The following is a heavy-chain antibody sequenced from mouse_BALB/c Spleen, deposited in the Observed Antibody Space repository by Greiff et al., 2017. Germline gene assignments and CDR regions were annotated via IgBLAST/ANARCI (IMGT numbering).Heavy chain of an antibody. J-gene: IGHJ3*01. V-gene: IGHV5-6*02. CDR2: ISSGGSYT. CDR3: ARHEGHYGNYGFAY. Sequence: MLVESGGDLVKPGGSLKLSCAASGFTFSSYGMSWVRQTPDKRLEWVATISSGGSYTYYPDSVKGRFTISRDNAKNTLYLQMSSLKSEDTAMYYCARHEGHYGNYGFAYWGQGTLVTVSA. D-gene: IGHD2-1*01. CDR1: GFTFSSYG.